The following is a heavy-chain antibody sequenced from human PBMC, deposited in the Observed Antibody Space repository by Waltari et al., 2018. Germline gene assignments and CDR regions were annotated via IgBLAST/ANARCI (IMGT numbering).Heavy chain of an antibody. J-gene: IGHJ4*02. CDR1: GASIRIHY. D-gene: IGHD6-13*01. CDR3: ARGAADQFFDY. V-gene: IGHV4-59*11. Sequence: QVQLQESGPVLVKPSATLSLTCTVSGASIRIHYWRWIRQPPGKGLEWIGYIYYSGSTNYNPSLKSRVTISVDTSKNQFSLKLSSVTAADTAVYYCARGAADQFFDYWGQGTLVTVSS. CDR2: IYYSGST.